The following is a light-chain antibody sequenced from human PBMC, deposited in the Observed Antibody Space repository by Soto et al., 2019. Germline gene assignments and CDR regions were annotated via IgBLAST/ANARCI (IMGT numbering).Light chain of an antibody. CDR3: ISYAGNHNLV. V-gene: IGLV2-8*01. CDR2: EVN. CDR1: SSDVGAYIY. Sequence: QSALTQPPSASGSPGQSVTISCTGTSSDVGAYIYVSWYQQHPGTAPKLIIYEVNKRPSGVPDRFSGSRSGNTASLTVSGLQPDEAADYLCISYAGNHNLVFGGGTQLTV. J-gene: IGLJ2*01.